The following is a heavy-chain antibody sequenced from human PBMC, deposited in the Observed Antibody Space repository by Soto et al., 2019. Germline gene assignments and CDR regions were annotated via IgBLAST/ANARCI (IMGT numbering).Heavy chain of an antibody. CDR2: INHSGST. D-gene: IGHD6-13*01. CDR1: GGSFSGYY. Sequence: QVQLQQWGAGLLKPSETLSLTCAVYGGSFSGYYWSWIRQPPGKGLEWIGEINHSGSTNYNPSLRSQVTKSVNPSKTQSSRKLTSVTAADTAVYYCARPAITAVVSAFDYWGQGTLVTVSS. V-gene: IGHV4-34*01. J-gene: IGHJ4*02. CDR3: ARPAITAVVSAFDY.